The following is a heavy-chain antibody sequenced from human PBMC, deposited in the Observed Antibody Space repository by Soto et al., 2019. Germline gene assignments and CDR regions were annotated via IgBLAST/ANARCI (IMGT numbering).Heavy chain of an antibody. D-gene: IGHD6-19*01. Sequence: EVQMLESGGGLVQPGGSLRLSCAASGFTFSSYAMSWVRQAPGKGLEWVSDISGSGDSTYYADSVKGRFTISRDTSKNTLYLQMTSLRAEDTAVYYCAKGVPGIAVAGTGYFQHWGQGTLVTVSS. CDR2: ISGSGDST. CDR3: AKGVPGIAVAGTGYFQH. J-gene: IGHJ1*01. CDR1: GFTFSSYA. V-gene: IGHV3-23*01.